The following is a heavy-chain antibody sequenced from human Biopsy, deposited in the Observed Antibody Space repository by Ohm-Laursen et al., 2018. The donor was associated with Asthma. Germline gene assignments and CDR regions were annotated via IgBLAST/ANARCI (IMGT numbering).Heavy chain of an antibody. CDR1: GYNFIGCH. V-gene: IGHV1-69*13. CDR3: ASETGHSYGSGSEYYFDY. J-gene: IGHJ4*02. D-gene: IGHD3-10*01. Sequence: GASVKVSCKASGYNFIGCHIHWMRQAPGQGLEWMGGIIPIFGTTNYAQKFKGRVTITADESSSTAYMELSSLRSEDTAVYYCASETGHSYGSGSEYYFDYWGLGTLVTVSS. CDR2: IIPIFGTT.